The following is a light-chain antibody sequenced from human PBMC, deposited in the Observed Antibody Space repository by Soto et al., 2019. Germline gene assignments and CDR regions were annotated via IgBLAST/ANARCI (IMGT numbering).Light chain of an antibody. CDR2: GNS. CDR1: SSNIGAGYD. CDR3: QSYDSSLSAL. Sequence: HYVLTQPPSVSGAPGQRVTISWTGSSSNIGAGYDVHWYQQLPGTAPKLLIYGNSNRPSGVPDRFSGSKSGTSASLAITGLQAEDEADYYCQSYDSSLSALFGTGTKVTVL. V-gene: IGLV1-40*01. J-gene: IGLJ1*01.